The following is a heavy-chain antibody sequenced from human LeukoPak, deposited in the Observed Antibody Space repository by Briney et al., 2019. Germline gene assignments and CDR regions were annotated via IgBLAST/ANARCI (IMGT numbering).Heavy chain of an antibody. V-gene: IGHV4-61*02. CDR3: ARRQDGQDY. CDR1: GGSISSGFYY. Sequence: PSETLSLTCTVSGGSISSGFYYWSWIRQPAGKGLEWIGRIYTSGSTNYNPSLKSRVTISLDTSRNQFSLKLSSVTAADTAVYYCARRQDGQDYLGQGTLVTVSS. J-gene: IGHJ4*02. CDR2: IYTSGST.